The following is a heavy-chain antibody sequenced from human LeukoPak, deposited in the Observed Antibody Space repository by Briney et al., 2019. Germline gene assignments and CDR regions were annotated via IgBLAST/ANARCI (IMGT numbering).Heavy chain of an antibody. Sequence: GGSLRLSCAASGITFSSYSMNWVRQAPGKGLEWVSSISSSSSYIYYADSVKGRFTISRDNAKNSLYLQMNSLRAEDTAVYYCARVKVATIDYWGQGTLVTVSS. CDR3: ARVKVATIDY. CDR2: ISSSSSYI. CDR1: GITFSSYS. V-gene: IGHV3-21*01. J-gene: IGHJ4*02. D-gene: IGHD5-12*01.